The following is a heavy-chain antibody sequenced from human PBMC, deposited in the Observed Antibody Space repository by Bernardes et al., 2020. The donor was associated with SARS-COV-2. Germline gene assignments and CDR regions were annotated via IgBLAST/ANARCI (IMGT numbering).Heavy chain of an antibody. CDR1: GYTLTELS. D-gene: IGHD2-21*01. V-gene: IGHV1-24*01. CDR2: FDPEDGET. CDR3: ATPRASYDSNFYWFDP. Sequence: ASVKVSCKVSGYTLTELSMHWVRQAPGKGLEWMGGFDPEDGETIYAQRFQGRVTFTADKSTKTVFMELSSLTSEDTALYYCATPRASYDSNFYWFDPWGQGTLVTVAS. J-gene: IGHJ5*02.